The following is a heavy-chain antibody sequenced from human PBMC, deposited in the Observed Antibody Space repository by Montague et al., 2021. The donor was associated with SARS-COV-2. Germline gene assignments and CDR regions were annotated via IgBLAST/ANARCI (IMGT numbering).Heavy chain of an antibody. D-gene: IGHD6-13*01. CDR2: IWCDGSNE. CDR3: AKSAYSSSWYSDY. V-gene: IGHV3-30-3*02. J-gene: IGHJ4*02. Sequence: SLRREGEAEGGTVRKYDMHWVHQAPGKGLEWVAVIWCDGSNEYYADSVKGRFTISRDNSKNTVYLQTNGLRLEDTAVYYCAKSAYSSSWYSDYWGQGTPVTVSS. CDR1: GGTVRKYD.